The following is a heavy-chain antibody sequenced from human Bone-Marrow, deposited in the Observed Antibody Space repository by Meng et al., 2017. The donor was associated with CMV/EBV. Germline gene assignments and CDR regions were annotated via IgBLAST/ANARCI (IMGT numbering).Heavy chain of an antibody. CDR3: ARQNVGSGYNWFDP. D-gene: IGHD3-3*01. V-gene: IGHV1-2*02. CDR2: INPNSDGT. CDR1: GYTFTDYY. J-gene: IGHJ5*02. Sequence: ASVKVSCKASGYTFTDYYLHWVRQAPGQGLEWMGRINPNSDGTNYAQKFQGRVTLTRDTSISTAYMDLSGVTSDDTAMYYCARQNVGSGYNWFDPWGQGTLVTGSS.